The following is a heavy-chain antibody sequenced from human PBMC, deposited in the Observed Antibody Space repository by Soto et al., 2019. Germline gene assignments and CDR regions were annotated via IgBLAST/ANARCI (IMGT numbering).Heavy chain of an antibody. V-gene: IGHV3-23*01. CDR2: ISGSGGST. CDR1: GFTFSSYA. Sequence: GGSLRLSCAASGFTFSSYAMSWVRQAPGKGLEWVSAISGSGGSTYYADSVKGRFTISRDNSKNTLYLQMNSLRAEDTAVYYCAKDLGSSGWFYYYNSGMDVLDQEATVAVSS. D-gene: IGHD6-19*01. CDR3: AKDLGSSGWFYYYNSGMDV. J-gene: IGHJ6*02.